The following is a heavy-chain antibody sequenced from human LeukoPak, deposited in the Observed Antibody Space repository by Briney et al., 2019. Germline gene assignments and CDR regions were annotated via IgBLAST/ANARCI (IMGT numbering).Heavy chain of an antibody. Sequence: PSETLSLTCTVSGYSISSGYYWGWIRPPPGKGLEWIGSIYHSGSTYYNPSLKSRVTISVDTSKNQFSLKLSSVTAADTAVYYCARAVQYSSGWYGGVIDYWGQGTLVTVSS. CDR3: ARAVQYSSGWYGGVIDY. CDR2: IYHSGST. J-gene: IGHJ4*02. CDR1: GYSISSGYY. V-gene: IGHV4-38-2*02. D-gene: IGHD6-19*01.